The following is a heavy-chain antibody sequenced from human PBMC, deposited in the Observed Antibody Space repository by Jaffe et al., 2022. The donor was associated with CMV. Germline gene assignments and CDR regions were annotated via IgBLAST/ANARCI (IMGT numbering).Heavy chain of an antibody. CDR1: GFTFSGSA. D-gene: IGHD3-22*01. CDR2: IRSKANSYAT. CDR3: TRHESPIEHN. J-gene: IGHJ4*02. Sequence: EVQLVESGGGLVQPGGSLKLSCAASGFTFSGSAMHWVRQASGKGLEWVGRIRSKANSYATAYAASVKGRFTISRDDSKNTAYLQMNSLKTEDTAVYYCTRHESPIEHNWGQGTLVTVSS. V-gene: IGHV3-73*01.